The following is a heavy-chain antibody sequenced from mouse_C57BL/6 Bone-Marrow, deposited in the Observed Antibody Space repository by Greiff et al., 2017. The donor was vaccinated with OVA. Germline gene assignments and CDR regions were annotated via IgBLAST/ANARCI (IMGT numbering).Heavy chain of an antibody. CDR3: ARDGDDFYAMDY. CDR2: ISYDGSN. Sequence: EVHLVESGPGLVKPSQSLSLTCSVTGYSITSGYYWNWIRQFPGNKLEWMGYISYDGSNNYNPSLKNRISITRDTSKNQFFLKLNSVTTEDTATYYCARDGDDFYAMDYWGQGTSVTVSS. CDR1: GYSITSGYY. V-gene: IGHV3-6*01. J-gene: IGHJ4*01.